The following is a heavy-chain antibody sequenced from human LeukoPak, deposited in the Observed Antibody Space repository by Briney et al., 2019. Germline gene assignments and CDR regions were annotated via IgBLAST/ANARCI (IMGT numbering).Heavy chain of an antibody. V-gene: IGHV3-21*01. D-gene: IGHD6-19*01. CDR2: IPNSGNNI. CDR3: ARDGSGWSRDV. Sequence: GGSPRLSSAASGFTSSIRGMTRVPQAPGKGLELVSTIPNSGNNIYYADSVRGRFTSSRENAKNSVYLQMNSLRADDTAVYYCARDGSGWSRDVWGQGTTVTVSS. CDR1: GFTSSIRG. J-gene: IGHJ6*02.